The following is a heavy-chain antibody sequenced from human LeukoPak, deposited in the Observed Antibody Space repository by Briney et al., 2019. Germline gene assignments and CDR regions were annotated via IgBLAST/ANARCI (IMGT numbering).Heavy chain of an antibody. Sequence: TGGSLRLSCAASGFTFSTYGMHWVRQAPGKGLEWVGVISNDGSNKLYTDSVKGRFTISRDNSKNTLYLQMNSLRAEDTAVYYCARRRAAAGTPYYYYGMDVWGKGTTVTVSS. CDR1: GFTFSTYG. D-gene: IGHD6-13*01. J-gene: IGHJ6*04. CDR3: ARRRAAAGTPYYYYGMDV. CDR2: ISNDGSNK. V-gene: IGHV3-30*03.